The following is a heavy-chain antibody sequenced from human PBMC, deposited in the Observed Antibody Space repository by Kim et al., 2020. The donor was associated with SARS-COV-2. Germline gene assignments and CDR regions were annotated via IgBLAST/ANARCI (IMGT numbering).Heavy chain of an antibody. J-gene: IGHJ4*02. CDR2: ISTYNYNA. CDR1: GYPFTAYG. CDR3: ARGGRKYSGFDD. V-gene: IGHV1-18*04. Sequence: ASVKVSCKTSGYPFTAYGITWVRQAPGQGLEWMGWISTYNYNAYYAEKIQGRVTMSTDKSTNTAYMELRSLTSDDTAMYYCARGGRKYSGFDDWGQGTLITVSS. D-gene: IGHD5-12*01.